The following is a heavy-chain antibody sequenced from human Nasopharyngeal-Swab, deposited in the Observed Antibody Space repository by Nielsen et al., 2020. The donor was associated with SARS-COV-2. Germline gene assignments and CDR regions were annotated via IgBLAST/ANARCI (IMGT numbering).Heavy chain of an antibody. J-gene: IGHJ4*02. Sequence: GSLKISCAASGFTLSKYWMHWVRQAPGKGLVWVSHIKNDGTTTTYADAVKGRFTMSRDDAKNTLYLQMNSLRTEDTAVYYCARDGQGAVDLDYWGQGSLVTVSS. CDR3: ARDGQGAVDLDY. D-gene: IGHD6-19*01. CDR1: GFTLSKYW. V-gene: IGHV3-74*01. CDR2: IKNDGTTT.